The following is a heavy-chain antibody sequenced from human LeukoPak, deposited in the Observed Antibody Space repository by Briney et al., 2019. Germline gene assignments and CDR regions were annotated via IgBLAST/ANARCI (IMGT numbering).Heavy chain of an antibody. Sequence: SETLSLTCTVSGGSISSGDYYGSWIRQPPGKGLEWIGYIYYSGSTYYNPSLKSRVTISVDTSKNQFSLKLSSVTAADTAVYYCAREGAAYCGGDCYDWGQATLVTVSA. CDR2: IYYSGST. CDR1: GGSISSGDYY. D-gene: IGHD2-21*02. V-gene: IGHV4-30-4*01. CDR3: AREGAAYCGGDCYD. J-gene: IGHJ4*02.